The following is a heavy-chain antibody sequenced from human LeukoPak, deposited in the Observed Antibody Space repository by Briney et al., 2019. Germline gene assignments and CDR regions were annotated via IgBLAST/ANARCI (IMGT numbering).Heavy chain of an antibody. Sequence: ASVKVSCKASGGTFSSYAISWVRQAPGQGLEWMGGIIPIFGTANYAQKFQGRVTITAGKSTSTAYMELSSLRSEDTAVYYCAKSLAWGRNFDYWGQGTLVTVSS. CDR2: IIPIFGTA. J-gene: IGHJ4*02. CDR1: GGTFSSYA. V-gene: IGHV1-69*06. D-gene: IGHD3-16*01. CDR3: AKSLAWGRNFDY.